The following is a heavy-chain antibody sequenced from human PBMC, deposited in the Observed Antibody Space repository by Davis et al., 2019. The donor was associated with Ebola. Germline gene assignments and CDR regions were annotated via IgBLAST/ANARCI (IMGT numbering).Heavy chain of an antibody. V-gene: IGHV1-3*01. CDR2: INAGNGNT. D-gene: IGHD2-2*01. CDR1: GYTFTSYA. CDR3: ARDLGEVPAAIYYYYGMDV. J-gene: IGHJ6*02. Sequence: ASVKVSCKASGYTFTSYAMHWVRQAPGQRLEWMGWINAGNGNTKYSQKFQGRVTITRDTSASTAYMELSSLRSEDTAVYYCARDLGEVPAAIYYYYGMDVWGQGTTVTVSS.